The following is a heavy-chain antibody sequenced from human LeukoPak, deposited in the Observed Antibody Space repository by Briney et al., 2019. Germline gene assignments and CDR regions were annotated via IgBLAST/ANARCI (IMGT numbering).Heavy chain of an antibody. V-gene: IGHV1-46*01. CDR1: GYTFTSYY. Sequence: ASVKVSCKASGYTFTSYYMHWVRQAPGQGLEWMGIINPSGGSTSYAQKFQGRVTMTRDTSTSTVYMELSSLRSEDTAVYYCAGGSITMVRGVTGSRFDYWGQGTLVTVSS. J-gene: IGHJ4*02. CDR3: AGGSITMVRGVTGSRFDY. D-gene: IGHD3-10*01. CDR2: INPSGGST.